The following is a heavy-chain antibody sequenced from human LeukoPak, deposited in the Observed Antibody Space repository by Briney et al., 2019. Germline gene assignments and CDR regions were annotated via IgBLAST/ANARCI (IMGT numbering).Heavy chain of an antibody. CDR1: GYTFTSYG. Sequence: ASVKVSCKASGYTFTSYGISWVRQAPGQGLEWMGWISAYNGNTNYAQKLQGRVTMTTDTSTSTAYMELRSLRSDDTAVYYCARDPGGSSGYYSAYFDYWGQGTLVTVSS. D-gene: IGHD3-22*01. CDR2: ISAYNGNT. CDR3: ARDPGGSSGYYSAYFDY. J-gene: IGHJ4*02. V-gene: IGHV1-18*01.